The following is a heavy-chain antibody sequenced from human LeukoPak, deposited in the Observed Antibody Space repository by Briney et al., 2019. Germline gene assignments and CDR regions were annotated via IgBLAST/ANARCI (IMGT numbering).Heavy chain of an antibody. CDR1: GGYISSYY. D-gene: IGHD3-10*01. CDR2: IYSSGST. CDR3: ARVVGSGSYVSGMDV. Sequence: PSETLSLNCTVSGGYISSYYWTWIRQPAGKGREWVGRIYSSGSTNYNPSLKSRVTMSVDTSKNQFFLKLSSVTAADTAVYYCARVVGSGSYVSGMDVWGQGTTVTVSS. J-gene: IGHJ6*02. V-gene: IGHV4-4*07.